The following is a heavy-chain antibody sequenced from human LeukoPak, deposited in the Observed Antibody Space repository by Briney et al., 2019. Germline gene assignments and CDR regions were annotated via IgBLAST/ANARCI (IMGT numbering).Heavy chain of an antibody. J-gene: IGHJ5*02. D-gene: IGHD3-3*01. CDR2: INHSGST. V-gene: IGHV4-34*01. CDR1: GGSFSGYY. CDR3: ARSGDFWSGYLKPNWFDP. Sequence: SETLSLTCAVYGGSFSGYYWSWIRQPPGKGLEWIGEINHSGSTNYNPSLKSRVTISVDTSKNQFSLKLSSVTAADTAVYYCARSGDFWSGYLKPNWFDPWGQGTLVTVSS.